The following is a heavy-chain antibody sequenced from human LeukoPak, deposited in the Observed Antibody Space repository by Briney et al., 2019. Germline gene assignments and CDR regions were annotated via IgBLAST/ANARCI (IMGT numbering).Heavy chain of an antibody. CDR3: VRSKWELLGGGDY. Sequence: ASVKVSCKASGYTFTNYDINWVRQATGDGVEWMGWMNPNSGNVGYAQKFQARVTMTRDTSTGTAYMELGSLTSEDTAVYYCVRSKWELLGGGDYWGQGTLVTVSS. J-gene: IGHJ4*02. D-gene: IGHD1-26*01. CDR1: GYTFTNYD. CDR2: MNPNSGNV. V-gene: IGHV1-8*01.